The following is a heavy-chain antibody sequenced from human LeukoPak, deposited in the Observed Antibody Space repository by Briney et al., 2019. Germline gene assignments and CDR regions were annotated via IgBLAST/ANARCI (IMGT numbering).Heavy chain of an antibody. CDR2: ISSNSSYI. CDR1: GFTFSSHN. D-gene: IGHD6-19*01. J-gene: IGHJ5*02. Sequence: GGSLRLSCTASGFTFSSHNMNWVRQAPGKGLEWVSSISSNSSYIYYADSVKGRFTISRDNAENSLYLQMNSLRAEGTAVYYCAGLCSSGWYGPRGQGTLVTVSS. V-gene: IGHV3-21*01. CDR3: AGLCSSGWYGP.